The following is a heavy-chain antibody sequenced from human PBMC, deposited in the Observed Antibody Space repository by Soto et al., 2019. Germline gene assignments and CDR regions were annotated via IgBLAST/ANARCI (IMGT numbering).Heavy chain of an antibody. Sequence: GGALNLSCPASGFTFCSYAMSWGRPPPGKGLEWVSAISGSGGSTYYADSVKGRFTISRDNSKNTLYLQMNSLRAEDTAVYYCAKEVLEWLSMPAFDIWGQGTMVTVSS. D-gene: IGHD3-3*01. CDR2: ISGSGGST. CDR3: AKEVLEWLSMPAFDI. J-gene: IGHJ3*02. V-gene: IGHV3-23*01. CDR1: GFTFCSYA.